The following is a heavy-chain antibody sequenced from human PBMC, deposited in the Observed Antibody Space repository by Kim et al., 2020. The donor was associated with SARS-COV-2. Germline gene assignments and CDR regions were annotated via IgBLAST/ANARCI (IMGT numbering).Heavy chain of an antibody. V-gene: IGHV1-3*01. D-gene: IGHD1-1*01. CDR3: ARESARSTGTDFDY. Sequence: YSEKLQGRVTITRDASASTAYMERSSLRSEDTALYCCARESARSTGTDFDYWGQGTLVTVSS. J-gene: IGHJ4*02.